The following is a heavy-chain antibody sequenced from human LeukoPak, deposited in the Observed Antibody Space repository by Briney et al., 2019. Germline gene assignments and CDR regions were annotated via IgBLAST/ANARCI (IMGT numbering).Heavy chain of an antibody. Sequence: GESLKISCKGTGYSFTSYWIGWVRQMPGKGLEWMGIIYPGDSDTRYSPSFQGQVTISADKSISTAYLQWSSLKASDTAMYYCARPYCSGGSCYSFSFDYWGQGTLVTVSS. CDR1: GYSFTSYW. CDR3: ARPYCSGGSCYSFSFDY. D-gene: IGHD2-15*01. J-gene: IGHJ4*02. CDR2: IYPGDSDT. V-gene: IGHV5-51*01.